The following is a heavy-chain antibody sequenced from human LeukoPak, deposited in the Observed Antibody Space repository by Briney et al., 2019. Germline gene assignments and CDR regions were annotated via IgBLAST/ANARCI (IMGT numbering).Heavy chain of an antibody. CDR2: INPNSGGT. V-gene: IGHV1-2*02. D-gene: IGHD3-22*01. J-gene: IGHJ3*02. Sequence: ASVKVSCNASGYTFTGYYMHWVRQAPGQGLEWMGWINPNSGGTNYAQKFQGRVTMTRDTSISTAYMELSRLRSDDTAVYYCARKYYYDSSGYYSDAFDIWGQGTMVTVSS. CDR3: ARKYYYDSSGYYSDAFDI. CDR1: GYTFTGYY.